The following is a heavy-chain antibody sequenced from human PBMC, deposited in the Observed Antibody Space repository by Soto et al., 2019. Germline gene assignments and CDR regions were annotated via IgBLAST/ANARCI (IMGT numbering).Heavy chain of an antibody. CDR1: GGSFSGYY. CDR3: AGDRYNWNWDYYYGRDV. Sequence: ETLSLTCAVYGGSFSGYYWSWIRQPPGKGLEWMGEINHSGSTNYNRSLKSRVTISVDTSRNRFSLKLSSVTAADTAVYYCAGDRYNWNWDYYYGRDVWGQGKTGTV. J-gene: IGHJ6*02. V-gene: IGHV4-34*01. D-gene: IGHD1-7*01. CDR2: INHSGST.